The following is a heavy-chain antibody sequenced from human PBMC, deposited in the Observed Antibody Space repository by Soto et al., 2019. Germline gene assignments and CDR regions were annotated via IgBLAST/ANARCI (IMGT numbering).Heavy chain of an antibody. J-gene: IGHJ2*01. Sequence: SVKVSCKASGGTFSSYTISWVRQAPGQGLEWMGRIIPILGIANYAQKFQGRVTITADKSTSTAFLDLSSLRPEDTATYYCARDRCSSTSCARGNWYFDLWGRGTLVTVSS. CDR1: GGTFSSYT. V-gene: IGHV1-69*04. D-gene: IGHD2-2*01. CDR3: ARDRCSSTSCARGNWYFDL. CDR2: IIPILGIA.